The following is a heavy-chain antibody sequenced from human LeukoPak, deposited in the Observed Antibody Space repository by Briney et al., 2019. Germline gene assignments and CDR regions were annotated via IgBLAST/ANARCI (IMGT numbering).Heavy chain of an antibody. V-gene: IGHV4-59*12. CDR1: GDSLSSYY. CDR2: IHYRGST. J-gene: IGHJ4*02. D-gene: IGHD6-6*01. Sequence: SETLSLTCTVSGDSLSSYYWSWIRQPPGKGLEWIGYIHYRGSTRYNPSLRSRVTISVDTSKNQFSLKLSSVTAADTAVYYCARYHYPIAARPFDYWGQGTLVTVSS. CDR3: ARYHYPIAARPFDY.